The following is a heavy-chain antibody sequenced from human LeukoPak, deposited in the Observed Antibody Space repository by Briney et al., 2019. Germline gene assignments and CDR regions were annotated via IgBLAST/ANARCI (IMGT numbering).Heavy chain of an antibody. V-gene: IGHV3-53*01. D-gene: IGHD3-22*01. CDR2: IYSGGST. Sequence: GGSLRLSCAASGFTVSSNYMSWVRQAPGKGMEWVSVIYSGGSTYYADSVKGRFTISRDNSKNTLYLQMNSLRAEDTAVYYCAKAYRYDSSGYYPDDWGQGTLVTVSS. J-gene: IGHJ4*02. CDR1: GFTVSSNY. CDR3: AKAYRYDSSGYYPDD.